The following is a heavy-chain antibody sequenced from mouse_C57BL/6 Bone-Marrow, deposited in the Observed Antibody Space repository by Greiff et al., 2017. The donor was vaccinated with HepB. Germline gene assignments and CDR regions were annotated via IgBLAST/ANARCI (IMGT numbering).Heavy chain of an antibody. J-gene: IGHJ2*01. D-gene: IGHD1-1*01. V-gene: IGHV5-17*01. CDR3: ARKNYYGSSYDY. CDR2: ISSGSSTI. CDR1: GFTFSDYG. Sequence: EVKVVEPGGGLVKPGGSLKLSCAASGFTFSDYGMHWVRQAPEKGLEWVAYISSGSSTIYYADTVKGRFTISRDNAKNTLFLQMTSLRSEDTAMYYCARKNYYGSSYDYWGQGTTLTVSS.